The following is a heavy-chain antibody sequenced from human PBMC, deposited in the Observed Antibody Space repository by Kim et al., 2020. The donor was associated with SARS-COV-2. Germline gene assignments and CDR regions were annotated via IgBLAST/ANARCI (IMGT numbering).Heavy chain of an antibody. CDR3: ARGPPTNYYGSGSYFDY. V-gene: IGHV4-59*13. D-gene: IGHD3-10*01. J-gene: IGHJ4*02. CDR1: GGSISSYY. Sequence: SETLSLTCTVSGGSISSYYWSWIRQPPGKGLEWIGYIYYSGSTNYNPSLKSRVTISVDTSKNQFSLKLSSVTAADTAVYYCARGPPTNYYGSGSYFDYWGQGHLVTVSS. CDR2: IYYSGST.